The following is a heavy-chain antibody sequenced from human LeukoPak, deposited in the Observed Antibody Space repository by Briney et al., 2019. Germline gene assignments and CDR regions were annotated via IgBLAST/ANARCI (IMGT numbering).Heavy chain of an antibody. D-gene: IGHD6-13*01. Sequence: GGSLRLSCAASGFIFSSYSMNWVRQAPGRGLAWVANIKEDGSEKNYVDSVKGRFTISRDNAMNSVYLQMNSLRAEDTAVYYCARRNGIATLGTFDYWGQGTLVAVSS. CDR2: IKEDGSEK. J-gene: IGHJ4*02. V-gene: IGHV3-7*01. CDR1: GFIFSSYS. CDR3: ARRNGIATLGTFDY.